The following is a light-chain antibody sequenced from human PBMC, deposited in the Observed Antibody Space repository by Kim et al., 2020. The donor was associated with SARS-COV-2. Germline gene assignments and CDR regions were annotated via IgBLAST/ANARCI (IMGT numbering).Light chain of an antibody. CDR1: HTITNY. CDR2: DAS. CDR3: QQRSNGPPLT. Sequence: SPGVTPPLSCGTSHTITNYLVWYQQNCGQAPRLLIYDASYRAPCIPARFRGGGSGTDFTLTITSVEPEDLGVYYCQQRSNGPPLTFGGGTKVDIK. J-gene: IGKJ4*01. V-gene: IGKV3-11*01.